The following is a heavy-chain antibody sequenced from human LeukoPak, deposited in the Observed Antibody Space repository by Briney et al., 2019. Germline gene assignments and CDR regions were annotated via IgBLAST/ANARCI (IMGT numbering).Heavy chain of an antibody. CDR1: GGSISSYY. Sequence: SSETLSLTYTVSGGSISSYYWSWIRQPPGKGLEWLGYIYYSGSTNYNPSLKSRVTISVDTSKNQFSLKLSSVTAADTAVYYCATGVWFGELYFDYWGQGTLVTVSS. V-gene: IGHV4-59*01. D-gene: IGHD3-10*01. CDR3: ATGVWFGELYFDY. J-gene: IGHJ4*02. CDR2: IYYSGST.